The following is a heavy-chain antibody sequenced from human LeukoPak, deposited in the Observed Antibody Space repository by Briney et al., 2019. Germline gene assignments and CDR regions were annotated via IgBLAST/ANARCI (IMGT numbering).Heavy chain of an antibody. J-gene: IGHJ4*02. V-gene: IGHV3-23*01. CDR2: ISNSGGTI. CDR3: AKGKGTGSYYYFDY. CDR1: GLTFSNYA. D-gene: IGHD1-26*01. Sequence: QAGGSLRLSCAASGLTFSNYAMSWVRQAPGEGLEWVSAISNSGGTIHYADSVKGRFTISRDNSKNTLYLQMNSLTAEDTAVYHCAKGKGTGSYYYFDYWGQGTLVIVSS.